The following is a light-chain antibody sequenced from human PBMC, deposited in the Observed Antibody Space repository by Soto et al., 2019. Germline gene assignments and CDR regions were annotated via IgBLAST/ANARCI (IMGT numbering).Light chain of an antibody. CDR2: TNN. Sequence: QSVLTQPPSASGTPGQRFTISCSGSISNIGSNPVSWYQHLPGTAPKVLLCTNNKRPSGGPDRVSGSKSGSSASVAISGLRSDDEAHYYGAAWDDSLEGVVLGGGTKLTV. J-gene: IGLJ3*02. V-gene: IGLV1-44*01. CDR1: ISNIGSNP. CDR3: AAWDDSLEGVV.